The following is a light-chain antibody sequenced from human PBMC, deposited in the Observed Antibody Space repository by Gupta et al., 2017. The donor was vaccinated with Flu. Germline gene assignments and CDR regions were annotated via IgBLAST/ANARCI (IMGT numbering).Light chain of an antibody. V-gene: IGKV3-15*01. CDR3: KQYNIWPLWT. Sequence: ATLSMSPWERVTRSCRASQSVFNNLAWYQQKPGQAPRLLIYGASTRATGIPARFSSSGSRTEFTLTISRLQSEDLAVYYGKQYNIWPLWTFGQGTKVEIK. CDR1: QSVFNN. J-gene: IGKJ1*01. CDR2: GAS.